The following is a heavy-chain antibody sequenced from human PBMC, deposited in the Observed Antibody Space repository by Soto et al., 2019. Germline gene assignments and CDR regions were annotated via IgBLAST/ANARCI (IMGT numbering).Heavy chain of an antibody. CDR2: INNNGTNT. Sequence: GGSLRLSCSASGFSLSIYTIHWVRQAPGKGLEFVAAINNNGTNTYYGDSVKDRFTISRDNSKNAVYLQMYGLRAEDTALYYCVKEKGPCCDWSYYFDCWGQGTQVTVSS. CDR3: VKEKGPCCDWSYYFDC. V-gene: IGHV3-64D*06. D-gene: IGHD3-9*01. CDR1: GFSLSIYT. J-gene: IGHJ4*02.